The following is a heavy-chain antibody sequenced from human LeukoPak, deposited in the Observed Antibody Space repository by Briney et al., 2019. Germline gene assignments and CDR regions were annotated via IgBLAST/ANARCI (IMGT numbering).Heavy chain of an antibody. CDR1: GYTFTSYG. CDR2: ISAYNGNT. V-gene: IGHV1-18*01. Sequence: ASVKVSCKASGYTFTSYGISWVRQAPGQGLEWMGWISAYNGNTNYAQKLQGRVTMTTDTSTSTAYMELRSLRSDDTAVYYCARDPWLYSSSWYFYYYMDVWGRGTTVTVSS. D-gene: IGHD6-13*01. J-gene: IGHJ6*03. CDR3: ARDPWLYSSSWYFYYYMDV.